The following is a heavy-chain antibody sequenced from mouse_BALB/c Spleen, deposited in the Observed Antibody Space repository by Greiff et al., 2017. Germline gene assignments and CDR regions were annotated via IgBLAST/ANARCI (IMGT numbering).Heavy chain of an antibody. D-gene: IGHD1-1*01. Sequence: QVQLKQSGAELARPGASVKLSCKASGYTFTDYYINWVKQRTGQGLEWIGEIYPGSGNTYYNEKFKGKATLTADKSSSTAYMQLSSLTSEDSAVYFCARGGPIRYFDYWGQGTTLTVSS. CDR1: GYTFTDYY. CDR3: ARGGPIRYFDY. J-gene: IGHJ2*01. CDR2: IYPGSGNT. V-gene: IGHV1-77*01.